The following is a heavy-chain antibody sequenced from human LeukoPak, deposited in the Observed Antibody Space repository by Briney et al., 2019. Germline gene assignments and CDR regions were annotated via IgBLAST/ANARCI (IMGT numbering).Heavy chain of an antibody. J-gene: IGHJ4*02. CDR2: FDPEDGDT. D-gene: IGHD3-16*01. CDR3: ASPTSGLSFDH. Sequence: ASVRISCKISGHALIDLAMHWVRQAPGKGLEWMGGFDPEDGDTLYAQKFQGRVTMAEDTSTDTAYMELTSLTSDDTDVYYCASPTSGLSFDHWGQGTLVTVSS. V-gene: IGHV1-24*01. CDR1: GHALIDLA.